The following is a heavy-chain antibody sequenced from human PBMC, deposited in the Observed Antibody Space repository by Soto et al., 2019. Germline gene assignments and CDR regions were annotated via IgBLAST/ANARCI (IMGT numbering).Heavy chain of an antibody. J-gene: IGHJ4*02. Sequence: PSETLSLTCTVSGGSISSGGYYWSWIRQHPGKGLEWIGSIYYSGSTYYNPSLKSRVTISVDTSKNQFSLKLSSVTAADTAVYYCARLAVAGTFDYWGQGTLVTVSS. CDR1: GGSISSGGYY. CDR2: IYYSGST. V-gene: IGHV4-39*01. CDR3: ARLAVAGTFDY. D-gene: IGHD6-19*01.